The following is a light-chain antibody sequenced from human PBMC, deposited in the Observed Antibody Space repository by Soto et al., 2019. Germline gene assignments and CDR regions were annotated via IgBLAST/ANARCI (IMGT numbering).Light chain of an antibody. J-gene: IGKJ2*02. CDR1: QNMSSF. V-gene: IGKV3-11*01. CDR2: DAS. Sequence: EIVLTQSPATLSLSPGEGATLSCRASQNMSSFLAWYQQRPGHPPSLLIYDASRRATDIPAQFSGSGSGTHFSLTISSLDPGDFAVSSSHHRYDWQWTFAPWPKLDI. CDR3: HHRYDWQWT.